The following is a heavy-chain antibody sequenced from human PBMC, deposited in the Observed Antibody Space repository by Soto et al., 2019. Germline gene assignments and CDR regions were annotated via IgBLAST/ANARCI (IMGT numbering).Heavy chain of an antibody. D-gene: IGHD6-13*01. V-gene: IGHV3-21*01. CDR1: GFTFSSYS. Sequence: PGGSLRLSCAASGFTFSSYSMNWVRQAPGKGLEWVSSISSSSSYIYYADSVKGRFTISRDNAKNSLYLQMNSLGAEDTAVYYCATRDSSSFYWGQGTLVTVSS. J-gene: IGHJ4*02. CDR3: ATRDSSSFY. CDR2: ISSSSSYI.